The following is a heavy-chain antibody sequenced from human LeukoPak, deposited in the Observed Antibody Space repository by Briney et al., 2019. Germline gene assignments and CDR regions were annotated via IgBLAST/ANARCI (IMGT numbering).Heavy chain of an antibody. D-gene: IGHD6-19*01. CDR1: GFTFSSYG. J-gene: IGHJ4*02. Sequence: PGRSLRLSCAASGFTFSSYGMHWVRQAPGKGLEWVAFIWYDGSNKYYADSVKGRFTISRDNAKNSLYLQMNSLRAEDTAVYYCARLQGDSGWYYFDYWGQGTLVSVSS. CDR2: IWYDGSNK. CDR3: ARLQGDSGWYYFDY. V-gene: IGHV3-33*01.